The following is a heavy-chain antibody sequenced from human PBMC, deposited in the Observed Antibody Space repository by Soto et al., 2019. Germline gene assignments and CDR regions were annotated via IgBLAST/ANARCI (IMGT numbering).Heavy chain of an antibody. V-gene: IGHV1-8*01. J-gene: IGHJ6*02. Sequence: ASVKVSYKASGYAFTSYDINWVREATGQGLEWMGWMNPNSGNTGYAQKFQGRVTMTRNTSISTAYMELSSLRSEDTAVYYCARTAYCISTSCYFYYYYGMDVWGQGTTVTVSS. CDR2: MNPNSGNT. D-gene: IGHD2-2*01. CDR1: GYAFTSYD. CDR3: ARTAYCISTSCYFYYYYGMDV.